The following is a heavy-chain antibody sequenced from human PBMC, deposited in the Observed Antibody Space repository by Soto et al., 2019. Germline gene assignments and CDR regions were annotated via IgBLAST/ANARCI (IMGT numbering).Heavy chain of an antibody. Sequence: EVQLVESGGGLVKPGGSRRLSCAAYGFSISNAWMHWVRQAPGKGLEWVGRVKSKADGGTADYAAPVKGRFTISRDDSKNTQYLQMNSLKMEDTAVYYCNTYPDFWGGHTPLWGQGTRVTVSS. CDR2: VKSKADGGTA. J-gene: IGHJ4*02. V-gene: IGHV3-15*07. CDR3: NTYPDFWGGHTPL. CDR1: GFSISNAW. D-gene: IGHD3-3*01.